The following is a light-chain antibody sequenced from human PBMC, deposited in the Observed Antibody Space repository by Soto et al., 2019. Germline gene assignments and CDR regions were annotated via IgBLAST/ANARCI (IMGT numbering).Light chain of an antibody. J-gene: IGKJ2*01. Sequence: EIVLTQSPATLSLSPGERATLSCRASQSIRSYLAWYQQKAGQAPRLLIYDSSNSAAGIPPRFSGSGSGTDFTLTISSLEPGDFAAYYCPQRGNWPYTFGQATNLEVK. V-gene: IGKV3-11*01. CDR3: PQRGNWPYT. CDR2: DSS. CDR1: QSIRSY.